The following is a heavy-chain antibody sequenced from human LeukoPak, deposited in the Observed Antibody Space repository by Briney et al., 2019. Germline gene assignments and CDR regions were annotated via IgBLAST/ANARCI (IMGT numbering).Heavy chain of an antibody. V-gene: IGHV4-34*01. CDR2: INHSGST. CDR1: GGSFSGYY. CDR3: ATRPRYNYGLDY. D-gene: IGHD5-18*01. Sequence: PSETLSLTCAVYGGSFSGYYWSWIRQPPGKGLEWIGEINHSGSTNYNPSLKSRVTISVDTSKNQFSLKLSSVTAADTAVYYCATRPRYNYGLDYWGQGTLVTVSS. J-gene: IGHJ4*02.